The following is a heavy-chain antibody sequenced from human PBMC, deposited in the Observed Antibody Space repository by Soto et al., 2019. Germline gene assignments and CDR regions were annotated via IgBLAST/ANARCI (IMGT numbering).Heavy chain of an antibody. CDR1: GFAVSDPY. CDR3: ARGGASVTTPFDY. CDR2: ISSSGSTI. D-gene: IGHD4-17*01. V-gene: IGHV3-11*01. Sequence: GGSLRLSCAASGFAVSDPYMSWIRQAPGKGLEWISYISSSGSTIYYADSVKGRFTISRDNAKKSLYLQMDSLTAGDTAVYYCARGGASVTTPFDYWGQGTQVTVSS. J-gene: IGHJ4*02.